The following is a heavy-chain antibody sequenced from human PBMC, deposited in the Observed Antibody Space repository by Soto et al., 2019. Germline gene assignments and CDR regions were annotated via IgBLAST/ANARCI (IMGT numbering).Heavy chain of an antibody. V-gene: IGHV1-69*01. D-gene: IGHD4-17*01. Sequence: QVQLVQSGAEVKKPGSSVKVSCKASGGTFSSYAISWVRQAPGQGLEWVGGIIPIYGTANYGQKIQGRVTITGDETTSTAYMELSSLRSEDTAVYYCARGLDYGDSPHFDYWGQGTLVTVSS. CDR1: GGTFSSYA. CDR2: IIPIYGTA. CDR3: ARGLDYGDSPHFDY. J-gene: IGHJ4*02.